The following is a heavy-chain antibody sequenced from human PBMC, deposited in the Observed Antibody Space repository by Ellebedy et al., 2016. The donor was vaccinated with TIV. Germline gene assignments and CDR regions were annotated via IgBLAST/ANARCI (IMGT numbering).Heavy chain of an antibody. Sequence: GESLKISCAASGFTFSTYNMNWVRQAPGKGLEWVSYISSSSTTIFYADSLKGRFTISRDNAKNSLYMQMNSLRAEDTAVYYCARASSLAFVVVPTAVAVDGMDVWGQGTTVTVSS. CDR3: ARASSLAFVVVPTAVAVDGMDV. CDR2: ISSSSTTI. D-gene: IGHD2-2*01. J-gene: IGHJ6*02. CDR1: GFTFSTYN. V-gene: IGHV3-48*01.